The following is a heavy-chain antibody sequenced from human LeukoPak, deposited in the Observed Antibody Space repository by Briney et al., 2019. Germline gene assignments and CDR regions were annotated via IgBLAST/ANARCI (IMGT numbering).Heavy chain of an antibody. CDR3: ARGPPPYYMDV. CDR1: GGSFSGYY. Sequence: SETLSLTCAVYGGSFSGYYWSWICQPPGKGLEWIGKINHSGSTNYNPSLKSRVTISIDTSKNQFSLKLSSVTAADTAVYYCARGPPPYYMDVWGKGTTVTVSS. CDR2: INHSGST. J-gene: IGHJ6*03. V-gene: IGHV4-34*01.